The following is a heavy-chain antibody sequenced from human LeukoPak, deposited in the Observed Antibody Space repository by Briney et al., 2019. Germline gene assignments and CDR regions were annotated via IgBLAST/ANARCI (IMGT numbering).Heavy chain of an antibody. Sequence: ASAKVSCKVSGYTFTDYYMHCVRQAPGQGLEWMGWINPDNGITNYAQKLQGRVTMSRDTSISTAYMELSGLRSDDTAVYYCSRGRVVVPATRTPPLDYWGKGTLVSVSS. CDR3: SRGRVVVPATRTPPLDY. D-gene: IGHD2-21*02. J-gene: IGHJ4*02. CDR1: GYTFTDYY. V-gene: IGHV1-2*02. CDR2: INPDNGIT.